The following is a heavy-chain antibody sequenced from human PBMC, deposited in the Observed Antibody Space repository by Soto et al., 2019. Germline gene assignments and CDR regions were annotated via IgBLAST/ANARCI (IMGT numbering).Heavy chain of an antibody. CDR1: GDSISGGGCY. CDR3: ARTCGSRGYHDD. J-gene: IGHJ4*02. V-gene: IGHV4-31*03. Sequence: QVHLEESGPGLVKPSETLSLTCTVSGDSISGGGCYWTWIRETAGEGLEWIGYMFHTGRAQYNPCRRTRVSISVDDSQNQFSLKMSSLSAADTARYYCARTCGSRGYHDDWGQGMLVTVSS. CDR2: MFHTGRA. D-gene: IGHD2-15*01.